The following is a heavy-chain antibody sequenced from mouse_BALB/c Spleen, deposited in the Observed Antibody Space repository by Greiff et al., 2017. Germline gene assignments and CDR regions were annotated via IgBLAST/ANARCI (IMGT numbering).Heavy chain of an antibody. CDR2: ICPASGST. J-gene: IGHJ3*01. D-gene: IGHD2-10*02. CDR1: GYTFITYW. CDR3: ARDLEV. Sequence: QVQLQQSGPELVRPGASVKLSCKASGYTFITYWMNWVKQRPGQGLEWIGQICPASGSTNYNEMFEGKATLTVDTSSSTAYMQLSSLTSEDSAVYDCARDLEVWGQGTLVTVSA. V-gene: IGHV1S40*01.